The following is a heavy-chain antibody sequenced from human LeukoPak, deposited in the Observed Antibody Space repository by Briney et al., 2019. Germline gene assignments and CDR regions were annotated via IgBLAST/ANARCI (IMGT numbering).Heavy chain of an antibody. Sequence: GGSLRLSCAASGFTFSDYYMSWIRQAPGRGLEWVSYISSSGSTIYYADSVKGRFTISRDNAKNSLYLQMNSLRAEDTAVYYCAFTNYYDSSGYGDYWGQGTLVTVSS. CDR3: AFTNYYDSSGYGDY. CDR1: GFTFSDYY. CDR2: ISSSGSTI. J-gene: IGHJ4*02. D-gene: IGHD3-22*01. V-gene: IGHV3-11*01.